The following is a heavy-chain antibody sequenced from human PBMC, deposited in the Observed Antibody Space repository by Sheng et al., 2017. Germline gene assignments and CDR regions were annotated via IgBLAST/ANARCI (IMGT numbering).Heavy chain of an antibody. J-gene: IGHJ4*02. CDR3: VRERVVDALPEVVIIDY. D-gene: IGHD3-22*01. CDR1: GGSISSGNYY. Sequence: QVQLQESGPGLVKPSQTLSLTCTVSGGSISSGNYYWNWIRKPAGKGPEWIGRIHTSGRTNYNPSLKSRVTISVDTSRSQFSLKLRSATAADTALYYCVRERVVDALPEVVIIDYWGQGTLVTGLL. CDR2: IHTSGRT. V-gene: IGHV4-61*02.